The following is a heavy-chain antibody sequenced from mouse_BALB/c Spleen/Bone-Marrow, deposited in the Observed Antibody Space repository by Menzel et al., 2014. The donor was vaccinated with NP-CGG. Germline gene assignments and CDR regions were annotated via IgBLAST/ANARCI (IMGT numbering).Heavy chain of an antibody. CDR1: GISITTGNYR. D-gene: IGHD2-14*01. CDR3: ARAYYRYAMDY. V-gene: IGHV3-5*02. Sequence: EVQVVESGPGLVKPSQTVSLTCTVTGISITTGNYRWSWIRQFPGNKLEWIGFIYYSGTITYNPSLTSRTTITRDTSXNQFFLEMNSLTTEDTATYYCARAYYRYAMDYWGQGTSVTVSS. J-gene: IGHJ4*01. CDR2: IYYSGTI.